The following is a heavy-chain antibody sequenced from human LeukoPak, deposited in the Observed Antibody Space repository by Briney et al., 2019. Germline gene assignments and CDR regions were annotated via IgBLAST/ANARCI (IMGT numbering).Heavy chain of an antibody. D-gene: IGHD6-13*01. J-gene: IGHJ3*02. CDR2: IDTDGSST. CDR3: ARGSDTSSWYGAFDI. Sequence: GGSQRLSCAASGFTFSSYWMYWVRQAPGKGLVWVSRIDTDGSSTSYADSVKGRFTISRGNAKNTLYLQMNSLRVEDTAVYYCARGSDTSSWYGAFDIWGQGTMVTVSS. V-gene: IGHV3-74*01. CDR1: GFTFSSYW.